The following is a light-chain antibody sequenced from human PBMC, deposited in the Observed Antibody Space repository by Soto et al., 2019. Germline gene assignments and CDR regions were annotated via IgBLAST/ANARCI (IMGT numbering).Light chain of an antibody. Sequence: DIQMNQSPSTLSASVGDRVTLTCRASQIIATWLAWYQQKPGKAPKVLISKVSNLESGVPSRFSGSGSGTEFTLTINSLQPDDFATYYCQQYKSSWTFGQGTKVDIK. J-gene: IGKJ1*01. CDR2: KVS. V-gene: IGKV1-5*03. CDR3: QQYKSSWT. CDR1: QIIATW.